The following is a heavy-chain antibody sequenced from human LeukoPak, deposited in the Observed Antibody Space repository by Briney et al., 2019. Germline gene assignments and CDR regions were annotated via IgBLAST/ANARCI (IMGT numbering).Heavy chain of an antibody. CDR2: IKSKTDGGTT. J-gene: IGHJ4*02. CDR3: TTYGSGREFDY. D-gene: IGHD3-10*01. Sequence: PGGSLRLSCAASGFTFSNAWMSWVRQAPGKGLEWVGRIKSKTDGGTTDYAAPVKGRFTISRDDSTNTLYLQMNSLKSEDTAVYYCTTYGSGREFDYWGQGILVTVSS. V-gene: IGHV3-15*01. CDR1: GFTFSNAW.